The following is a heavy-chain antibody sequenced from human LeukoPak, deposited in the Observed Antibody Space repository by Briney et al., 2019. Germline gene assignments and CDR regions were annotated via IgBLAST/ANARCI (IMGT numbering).Heavy chain of an antibody. CDR3: AKSWQYSKTWVDY. CDR1: RFTFSNYW. J-gene: IGHJ4*02. D-gene: IGHD6-6*01. Sequence: GGSLRLSCAVSRFTFSNYWMSWVRRAPGKGLEWVANINQDGSEKYYVDSVKGRFSISRDNAKNALYLQMNSLRAEDTAVYYCAKSWQYSKTWVDYWGQGTLVTVSS. CDR2: INQDGSEK. V-gene: IGHV3-7*05.